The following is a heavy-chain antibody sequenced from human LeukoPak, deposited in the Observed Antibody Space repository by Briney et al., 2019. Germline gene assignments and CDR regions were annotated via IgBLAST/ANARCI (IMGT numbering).Heavy chain of an antibody. CDR1: GGTFSSYT. J-gene: IGHJ4*02. CDR2: IIPILGIA. Sequence: SVKVSCKASGGTFSSYTISWVRQAPGQGLEWMGRIIPILGIANYAQKFQGRVTITADKSTSTAYMELSSQRSEDTAVYYCARDSGREPDNYWGQGTLVTVSS. V-gene: IGHV1-69*04. D-gene: IGHD3-10*01. CDR3: ARDSGREPDNY.